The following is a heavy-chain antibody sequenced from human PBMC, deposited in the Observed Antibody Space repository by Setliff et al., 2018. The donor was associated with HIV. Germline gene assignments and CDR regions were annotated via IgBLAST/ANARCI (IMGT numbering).Heavy chain of an antibody. V-gene: IGHV4-61*09. Sequence: SETLSLTCTVSGGSISSGHCYWSWIRQPAGKGLEWIGHIYSSGSTNYNPSLKSRVTISVDTSKNQFSLKLSSVTAADTAVYYCAKQYCGGDCYSDSYYYMDVWGKGTTVTVSS. CDR1: GGSISSGHCY. D-gene: IGHD2-21*01. CDR2: IYSSGST. CDR3: AKQYCGGDCYSDSYYYMDV. J-gene: IGHJ6*03.